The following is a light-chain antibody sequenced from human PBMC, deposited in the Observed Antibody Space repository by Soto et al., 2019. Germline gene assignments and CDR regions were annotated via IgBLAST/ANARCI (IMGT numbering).Light chain of an antibody. CDR2: KAS. J-gene: IGKJ1*01. Sequence: IRMTQSPSSLSASTGDRVTITCRASQSISSWLAWYQQKPGKAPKLLIYKASSLESGVPSRFSGSGSGTEFTLTISSLQPDDFATYYCQQYNSYSWTFGQGTKVDTK. CDR1: QSISSW. V-gene: IGKV1-5*03. CDR3: QQYNSYSWT.